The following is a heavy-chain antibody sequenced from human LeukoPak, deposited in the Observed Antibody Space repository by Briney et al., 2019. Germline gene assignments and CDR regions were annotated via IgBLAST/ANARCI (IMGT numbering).Heavy chain of an antibody. CDR1: GGSISSSSYY. D-gene: IGHD3-10*01. CDR3: GTLRWFAHWFDP. Sequence: SETLSLTCTVSGGSISSSSYYWGWIRQPPGKGLEWIGSIYYSGSTYYNPSLKSRVTVSVDTSKNQFSLKLSSVTAADTAVYYCGTLRWFAHWFDPWGQGTLVTVSS. CDR2: IYYSGST. V-gene: IGHV4-39*01. J-gene: IGHJ5*02.